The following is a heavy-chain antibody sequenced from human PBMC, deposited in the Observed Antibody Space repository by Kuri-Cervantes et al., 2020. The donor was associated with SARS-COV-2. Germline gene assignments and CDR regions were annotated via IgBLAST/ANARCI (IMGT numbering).Heavy chain of an antibody. CDR1: GFTFSNAW. D-gene: IGHD1-7*01. V-gene: IGHV3-15*07. CDR3: AKGWNSLDP. Sequence: LSLTCAASGFTFSNAWMNWVRQAPGKGLEWVGRIKSKTDGGTTDYAAPVKGRFTISRDNSKNTLYLQMNSLRAADTALYYCAKGWNSLDPWGQGTLVTVSS. J-gene: IGHJ5*02. CDR2: IKSKTDGGTT.